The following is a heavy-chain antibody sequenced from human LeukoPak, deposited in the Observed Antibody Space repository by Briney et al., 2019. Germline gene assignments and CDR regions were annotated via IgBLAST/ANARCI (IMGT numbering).Heavy chain of an antibody. CDR3: ARDTPREAVAGLFDY. D-gene: IGHD6-19*01. Sequence: QAGGSPRLSCAASGLTFSSDWMSWVGQAPGKGRGWVANLKQDGSEKYYVDSVKGRFTISRDNAKNSLYLQMNSLRAENTAVYYCARDTPREAVAGLFDYWGQGTLVTVSS. V-gene: IGHV3-7*01. J-gene: IGHJ4*02. CDR2: LKQDGSEK. CDR1: GLTFSSDW.